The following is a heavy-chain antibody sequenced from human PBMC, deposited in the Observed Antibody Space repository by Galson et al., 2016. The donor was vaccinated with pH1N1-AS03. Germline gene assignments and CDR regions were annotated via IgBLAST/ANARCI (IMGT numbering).Heavy chain of an antibody. J-gene: IGHJ4*02. D-gene: IGHD6-19*01. V-gene: IGHV3-48*03. CDR1: GFTFNRHA. CDR3: ARGEEKSGWYSGFVY. CDR2: ISSSGKTI. Sequence: SLRLSCAASGFTFNRHAMHWVRQAPGKGLEWISYISSSGKTIHYADSVKGRFIISRDNVKNSLLLQMNRLRAEDTAVYYCARGEEKSGWYSGFVYWGQGTLAIVSS.